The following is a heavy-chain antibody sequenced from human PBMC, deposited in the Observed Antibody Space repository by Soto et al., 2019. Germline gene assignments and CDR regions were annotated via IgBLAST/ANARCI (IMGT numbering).Heavy chain of an antibody. CDR3: ARDKCSGSSCGNWFNP. Sequence: PSETLSLTCALSRGSISRSNWWSWVRQTPGQRLEWIGDTYHSGSTNYNPSLKSRGIRSIGKSKNQLSLKLSPVTAAVTAVYYCARDKCSGSSCGNWFNPCRQGTLVTFCS. CDR1: RGSISRSNW. CDR2: TYHSGST. D-gene: IGHD2-15*01. J-gene: IGHJ5*02. V-gene: IGHV4-4*02.